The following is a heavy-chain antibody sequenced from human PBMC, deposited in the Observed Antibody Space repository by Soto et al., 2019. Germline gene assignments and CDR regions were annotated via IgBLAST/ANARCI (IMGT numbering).Heavy chain of an antibody. V-gene: IGHV1-46*01. Sequence: GASVKVSCKASSYTFANLYIHWVRQAPGQRLEWMGMTSPSGAGTTYAQSFQGRFTMTRDTSTNTVYMQLSSLTSEDTAVYYCARHFGVIRDYFYYYGMDIWGQGTSVTVSS. CDR2: TSPSGAGT. CDR3: ARHFGVIRDYFYYYGMDI. J-gene: IGHJ6*02. D-gene: IGHD3-3*01. CDR1: SYTFANLY.